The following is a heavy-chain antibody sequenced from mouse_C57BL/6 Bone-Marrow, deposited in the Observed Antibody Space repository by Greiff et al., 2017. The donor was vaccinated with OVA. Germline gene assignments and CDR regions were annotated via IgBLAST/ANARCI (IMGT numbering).Heavy chain of an antibody. J-gene: IGHJ3*01. CDR1: GYTFTSYW. CDR3: ARSGTAQATEGTWFAY. CDR2: INPSNGGT. Sequence: QVQLQQPGTELVKPGASVKLSCKASGYTFTSYWMHWVKQRPGQGLEWIGNINPSNGGTNYNEKFKSKATLTVDKSSSTAYMQLSSLTSEDSAVYYCARSGTAQATEGTWFAYWGQGTLVTVSA. D-gene: IGHD3-2*02. V-gene: IGHV1-53*01.